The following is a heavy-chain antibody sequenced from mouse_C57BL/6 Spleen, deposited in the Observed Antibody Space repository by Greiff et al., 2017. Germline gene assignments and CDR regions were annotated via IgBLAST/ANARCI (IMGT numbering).Heavy chain of an antibody. D-gene: IGHD2-1*01. J-gene: IGHJ1*03. CDR2: IDPANGNT. CDR3: ALIYYGNYWYFDV. CDR1: GFNIKNTY. Sequence: VQLKESVAELVRPGASVKLSCTASGFNIKNTYMHWVKQRPEQGLEWIGRIDPANGNTKYAPKFQGKATITADTSSNTAYLQLSSLTSEDTAIYYCALIYYGNYWYFDVWGTGTTVTVSS. V-gene: IGHV14-3*01.